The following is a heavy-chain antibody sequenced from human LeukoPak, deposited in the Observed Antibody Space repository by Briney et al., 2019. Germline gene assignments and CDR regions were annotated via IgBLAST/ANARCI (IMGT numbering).Heavy chain of an antibody. Sequence: SETLSLTRTVSGGSISSSSYYWGWVRHPPGKGLEWIGNIYYSWSTYYNPPLKSQVTIPVDTSNNQFSLKLSSVTAADTAVYYCAREWLFGYSSDPATNDYWGRGTLVTVSS. J-gene: IGHJ4*02. V-gene: IGHV4-39*07. CDR2: IYYSWST. CDR1: GGSISSSSYY. D-gene: IGHD6-25*01. CDR3: AREWLFGYSSDPATNDY.